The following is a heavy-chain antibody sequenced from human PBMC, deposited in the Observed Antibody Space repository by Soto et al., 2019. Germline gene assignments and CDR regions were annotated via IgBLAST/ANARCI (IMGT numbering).Heavy chain of an antibody. D-gene: IGHD2-2*01. CDR1: GYTLSELF. CDR2: FDPEDGET. V-gene: IGHV1-24*01. Sequence: GASVKVSCKVSGYTLSELFIHWVRQAPGKGLEWMGGFDPEDGETIYAQKFQGRITMTEDTSTDTAYMELRSLRSEDTAVYFCTRLHATYQTYSYYGLYVWG. CDR3: TRLHATYQTYSYYGLYV. J-gene: IGHJ6*02.